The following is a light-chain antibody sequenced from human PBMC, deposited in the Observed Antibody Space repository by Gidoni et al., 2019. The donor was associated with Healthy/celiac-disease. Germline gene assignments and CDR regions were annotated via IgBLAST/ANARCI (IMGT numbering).Light chain of an antibody. CDR3: QSYDSSLSGYVV. Sequence: QSVLTQPPSVSGAPGQRVTISCTGSSSNIGAGYDVHWYQQLPGTAPTLLIYGKSNRPSGVPDRFSGSKSGTSASLAITGIQAEDEADYYCQSYDSSLSGYVVFGGGTKLTVL. CDR1: SSNIGAGYD. V-gene: IGLV1-40*01. CDR2: GKS. J-gene: IGLJ2*01.